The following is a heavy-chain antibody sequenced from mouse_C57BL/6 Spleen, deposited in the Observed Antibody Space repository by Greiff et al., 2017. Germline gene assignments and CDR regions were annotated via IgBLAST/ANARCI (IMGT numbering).Heavy chain of an antibody. CDR3: ARLELGLFDY. CDR2: IRNKANGYTT. J-gene: IGHJ2*01. D-gene: IGHD4-1*01. V-gene: IGHV7-3*01. Sequence: EVKLVESGGGLVQPGGSLSLSCAASGFTFTDYYMSWVRQPPGKALEWLGFIRNKANGYTTEYSASVKGRFTISRDNSQSILYLQMNALRAEDSATYYCARLELGLFDYWGQGTTLTIST. CDR1: GFTFTDYY.